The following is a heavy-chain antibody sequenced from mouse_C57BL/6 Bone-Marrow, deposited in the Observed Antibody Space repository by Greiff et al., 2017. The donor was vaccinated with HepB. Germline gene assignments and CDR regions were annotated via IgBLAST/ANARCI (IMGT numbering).Heavy chain of an antibody. CDR2: IDPSDSYT. V-gene: IGHV1-69*01. CDR1: GYTFPSYW. Sequence: QVQLQQPGAELVMPGASVKLSCKASGYTFPSYWMHWVKQRPGQGLEWIGEIDPSDSYTNYNQKFKGKSTLTVDKSSSTAYMQLSSLTSEDSAVYYCARDEGITTVVADYYAMDYWGQGTSVTVSS. D-gene: IGHD1-1*01. CDR3: ARDEGITTVVADYYAMDY. J-gene: IGHJ4*01.